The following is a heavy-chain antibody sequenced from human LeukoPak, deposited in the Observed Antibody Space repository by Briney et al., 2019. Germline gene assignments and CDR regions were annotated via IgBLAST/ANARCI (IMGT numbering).Heavy chain of an antibody. CDR3: ARSEYHNSGSHTVFDAFDI. J-gene: IGHJ3*02. CDR2: IDDSGNT. D-gene: IGHD3-10*01. V-gene: IGHV4-59*01. CDR1: GGSISRYY. Sequence: ETLSLTCTVSGGSISRYYWSWIRRPPGKGLEWIGYIDDSGNTNYNPSLKSQVTISVDKSKNQFSLKLSFVTAADTAMYYCARSEYHNSGSHTVFDAFDIWGQGTRVTVSS.